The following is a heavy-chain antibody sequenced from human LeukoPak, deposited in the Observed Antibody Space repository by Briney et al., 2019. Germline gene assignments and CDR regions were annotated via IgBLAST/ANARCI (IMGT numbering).Heavy chain of an antibody. Sequence: ASVKVSCKTSGYTFSDYYIHWVRQAPGQGLEWMGWLSPNSGGINSAQEFQGRVTMTRDTSISTAYMELNRLRSDDTAVYYCARCSTSCSNFDYWGQGTLVTVSS. D-gene: IGHD2-2*01. CDR1: GYTFSDYY. CDR3: ARCSTSCSNFDY. CDR2: LSPNSGGI. J-gene: IGHJ4*02. V-gene: IGHV1-2*02.